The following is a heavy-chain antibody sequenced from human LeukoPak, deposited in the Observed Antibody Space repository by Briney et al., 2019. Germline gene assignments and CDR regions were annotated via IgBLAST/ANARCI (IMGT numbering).Heavy chain of an antibody. D-gene: IGHD6-19*01. J-gene: IGHJ3*02. Sequence: GASVKVSCKASGYTFTSYGISWVRQAPGQGLEWMGWISAYNGNTNYAQKLQGRVTMTTDTSTSTAYMELRSLRSDDTAVYYCARRTPPVRGSSGWYPGAFDIWGQGTMVTVSS. CDR1: GYTFTSYG. CDR2: ISAYNGNT. CDR3: ARRTPPVRGSSGWYPGAFDI. V-gene: IGHV1-18*01.